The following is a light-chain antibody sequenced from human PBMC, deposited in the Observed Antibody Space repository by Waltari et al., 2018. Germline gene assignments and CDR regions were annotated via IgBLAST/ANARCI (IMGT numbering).Light chain of an antibody. CDR2: QDS. J-gene: IGLJ2*01. V-gene: IGLV3-1*01. CDR3: QAWDSSTEV. CDR1: KLGDKY. Sequence: SYELSQPPSVSVSPGQTASITGSGDKLGDKYACWYQQKPGQSPVLVIYQDSKRPSGSPERFSGSNPGNTATLTISGTQAMDEADYYCQAWDSSTEVFGGGTKLTVL.